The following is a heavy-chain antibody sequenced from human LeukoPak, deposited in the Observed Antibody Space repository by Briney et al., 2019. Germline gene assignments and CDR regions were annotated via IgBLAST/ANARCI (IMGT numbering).Heavy chain of an antibody. V-gene: IGHV3-74*01. CDR1: GFTFSSYW. Sequence: PGGSLRLSCAASGFTFSSYWMHWVRQAPGKGLVWVSRINSDGSSTSYADSVKGRFTISRDNAKNTLYLQMNSLRAEDTAVYYCARTYYDSSGLPDYWGQGTLVTVSS. CDR3: ARTYYDSSGLPDY. J-gene: IGHJ4*02. D-gene: IGHD3-22*01. CDR2: INSDGSST.